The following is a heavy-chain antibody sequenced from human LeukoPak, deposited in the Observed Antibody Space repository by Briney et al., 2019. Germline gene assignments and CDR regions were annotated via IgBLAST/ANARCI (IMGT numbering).Heavy chain of an antibody. V-gene: IGHV3-7*03. CDR1: GFTFSSYW. J-gene: IGHJ4*02. D-gene: IGHD4-17*01. Sequence: GGTLRLSCAASGFTFSSYWMSWVRQAPGKGLEWVANIKQDESEKYYVDSVKGRFSITRDNAKNSMYLQINSLRAEDTAVYHCARGNDYGDHVGIYFDYWGQGTLVTGSS. CDR3: ARGNDYGDHVGIYFDY. CDR2: IKQDESEK.